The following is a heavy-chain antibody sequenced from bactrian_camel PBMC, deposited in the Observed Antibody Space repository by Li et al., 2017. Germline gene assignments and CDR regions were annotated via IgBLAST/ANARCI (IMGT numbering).Heavy chain of an antibody. V-gene: IGHV3S53*01. CDR3: AGDRPYGAWYMESEYRY. D-gene: IGHD6*01. CDR2: LTRDGTI. J-gene: IGHJ4*01. Sequence: HVQLVESGGGSVQAGGSLTLSCVGTGYDFSSFGMGWYRKTPELEREMVSVLTRDGTIMYQTSVEGRFTVSRDNGKNTVHLQMNSLIPEDTGVYYCAGDRPYGAWYMESEYRYWGRGTQVTVS. CDR1: GYDFSSFG.